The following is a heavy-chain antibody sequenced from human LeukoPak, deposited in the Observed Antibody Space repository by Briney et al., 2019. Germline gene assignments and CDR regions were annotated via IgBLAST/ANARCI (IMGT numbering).Heavy chain of an antibody. V-gene: IGHV3-7*04. Sequence: PGGSLRLSCAASGFTLSSYWMSWVRQAPGKGLEWVAIIKQDGTEKYYVDSVKGRFTISRDNARNSLYLQMSSLRAEDTAVYYCARGVGATHFDYWGQGTLVTVSS. CDR1: GFTLSSYW. D-gene: IGHD1-26*01. CDR3: ARGVGATHFDY. CDR2: IKQDGTEK. J-gene: IGHJ4*02.